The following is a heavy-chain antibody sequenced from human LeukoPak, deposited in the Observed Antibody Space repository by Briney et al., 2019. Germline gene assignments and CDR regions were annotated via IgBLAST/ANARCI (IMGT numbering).Heavy chain of an antibody. J-gene: IGHJ6*02. V-gene: IGHV1-69*04. CDR1: GGTFSSYA. CDR3: ARDRPPPDGYNSPYYYYYGMDV. CDR2: IIPILGIA. Sequence: SVKVSCKASGGTFSSYAISWVRQAPGQGLEWMGRIIPILGIANYAQKFQGRVTITADKSTSTAYMELSSLRSEDTAVYYCARDRPPPDGYNSPYYYYYGMDVWGQGTTVTVSS. D-gene: IGHD5-24*01.